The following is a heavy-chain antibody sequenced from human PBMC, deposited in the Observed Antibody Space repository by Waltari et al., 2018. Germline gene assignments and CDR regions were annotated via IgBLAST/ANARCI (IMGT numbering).Heavy chain of an antibody. J-gene: IGHJ5*02. CDR3: ARCRVRGWFDP. D-gene: IGHD3-16*01. CDR2: ITPNSGDT. Sequence: QVQLQQWGAGLLKPSETLSLTCAVYGGSFHGYHWSWVRQAPGKGLECVGEITPNSGDTNFNPSLKSRVSMSVDTSNLQFYMKLSSVTAADTAVYYCARCRVRGWFDPWGQGTLVTVSS. CDR1: GGSFHGYH. V-gene: IGHV4-34*01.